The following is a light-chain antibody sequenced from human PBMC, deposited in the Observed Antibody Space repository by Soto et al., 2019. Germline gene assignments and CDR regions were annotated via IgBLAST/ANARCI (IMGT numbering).Light chain of an antibody. J-gene: IGKJ1*01. CDR1: QSVSNNY. V-gene: IGKV3-20*01. CDR2: GAS. Sequence: EIEMTQSPGTLSLSRGERATLSCRASQSVSNNYLAWYQQQPGQAPRRLIYGASNRATGSPDRFSGSGSGTDFTLTISRLEPEDFAVYYCQQYGSSGTFGQGTKVDIK. CDR3: QQYGSSGT.